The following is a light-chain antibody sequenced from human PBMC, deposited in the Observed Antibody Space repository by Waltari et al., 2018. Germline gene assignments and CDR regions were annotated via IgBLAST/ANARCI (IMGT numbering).Light chain of an antibody. Sequence: SSELTQDPAVSVALGQRVTITCHGDSLRKYYASWYQQKPGQAPILLIYGENKRPSGIPDRFSGSSSGDTASLTITGAQAEDEADYYCNSRDNSGSHLLWVFGGGTKVTVL. CDR2: GEN. CDR1: SLRKYY. V-gene: IGLV3-19*01. CDR3: NSRDNSGSHLLWV. J-gene: IGLJ3*02.